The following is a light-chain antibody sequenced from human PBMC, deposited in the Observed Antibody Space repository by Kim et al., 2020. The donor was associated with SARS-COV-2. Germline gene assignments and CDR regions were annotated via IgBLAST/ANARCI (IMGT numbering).Light chain of an antibody. CDR3: QQYEGS. J-gene: IGKJ2*03. CDR1: QDISNY. Sequence: LSTAVRDRVTIPYQASQDISNYLNRYQQKPGKAPKLLIYDASNLETGVPSRFSGSGSGTDFTFTISSLQPEDIATYYCQQYEGSFGQGTKLEI. CDR2: DAS. V-gene: IGKV1-33*01.